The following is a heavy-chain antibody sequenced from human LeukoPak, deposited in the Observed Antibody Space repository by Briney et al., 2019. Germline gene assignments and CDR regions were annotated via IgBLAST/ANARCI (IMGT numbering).Heavy chain of an antibody. V-gene: IGHV4-39*07. CDR3: ARGSRFYYDRANWFDP. Sequence: SGTLSLTCTVSGDSISSSSYYWGWIRQPPGKGLGWIGEINHSGSTNYNPSLKSRVTISVDTSKNQFSLKLSSVTAADTAVYYCARGSRFYYDRANWFDPWGQGTLVTVSS. CDR1: GDSISSSSYY. D-gene: IGHD3-22*01. CDR2: INHSGST. J-gene: IGHJ5*02.